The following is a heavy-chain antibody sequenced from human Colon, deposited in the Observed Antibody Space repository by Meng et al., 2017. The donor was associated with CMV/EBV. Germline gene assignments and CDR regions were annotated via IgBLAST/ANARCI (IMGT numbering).Heavy chain of an antibody. CDR1: GFSFNAYP. Sequence: GGSLRLSCAASGFSFNAYPIHWVHQAPGKGLEWVAIVSHDGKNKNYAESVKGRFTISRDNSQNTVNLQMNSLRGDDTALYYCARGSNSSFDPWGQGTLVTVSS. D-gene: IGHD4-11*01. J-gene: IGHJ5*02. CDR2: VSHDGKNK. CDR3: ARGSNSSFDP. V-gene: IGHV3-30*04.